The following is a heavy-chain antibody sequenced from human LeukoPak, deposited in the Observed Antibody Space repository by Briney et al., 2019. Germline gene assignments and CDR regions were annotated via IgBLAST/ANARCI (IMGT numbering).Heavy chain of an antibody. V-gene: IGHV3-48*03. J-gene: IGHJ4*02. CDR2: ISSSGSTI. Sequence: ESGGSLRLSCAASGFTFSSYEMNWVRQAPGKVLEWVSYISSSGSTIYYADSVKGRFTISRDNAKNSLYLQMNSLRAEDTAVYYCASFAGLWFGEHIDYWGQGTLVTVSS. CDR1: GFTFSSYE. D-gene: IGHD3-10*01. CDR3: ASFAGLWFGEHIDY.